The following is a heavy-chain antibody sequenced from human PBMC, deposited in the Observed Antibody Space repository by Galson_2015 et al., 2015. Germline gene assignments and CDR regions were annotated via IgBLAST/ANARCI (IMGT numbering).Heavy chain of an antibody. D-gene: IGHD5-24*01. J-gene: IGHJ4*02. Sequence: SLRLSCAASGFTFSTYGMHWVRQAPGKGLEWVAVIWHDGSNRYDADSVKGRFTISRDNSNNTLYLQMNSLRAEDTAVYYCARGGRDGYKGTIAIDYGGQGTLVTVSS. CDR1: GFTFSTYG. CDR3: ARGGRDGYKGTIAIDY. CDR2: IWHDGSNR. V-gene: IGHV3-33*01.